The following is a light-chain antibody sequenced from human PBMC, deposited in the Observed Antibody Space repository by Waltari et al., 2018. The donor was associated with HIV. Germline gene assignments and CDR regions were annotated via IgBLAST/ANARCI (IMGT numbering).Light chain of an antibody. CDR2: RNN. CDR1: SPNIGSYY. V-gene: IGLV1-47*01. J-gene: IGLJ2*01. Sequence: QSVLTQPPSASGSPGQRVTIPCSGSSPNIGSYYVYWYQQLPGTAPKLLIYRNNRLPSGVPNRFSGSKSGTSASLVISGRRSEDEADYYCAAWDGSHVVFGGGTKRTVL. CDR3: AAWDGSHVV.